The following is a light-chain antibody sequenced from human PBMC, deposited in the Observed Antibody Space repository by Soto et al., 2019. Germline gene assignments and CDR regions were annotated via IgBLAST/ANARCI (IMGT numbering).Light chain of an antibody. CDR3: QQYGTSIQT. V-gene: IGKV3-11*01. CDR1: QSVSSY. J-gene: IGKJ1*01. Sequence: EIVLTPSPATLSLSPVERATLSCRASQSVSSYLAWYQQKPGQAPRLLIYDASNRATGVPARFSGGGSGTDFTLTISSLEPEDFAVYYCQQYGTSIQTFGQGTKVDIK. CDR2: DAS.